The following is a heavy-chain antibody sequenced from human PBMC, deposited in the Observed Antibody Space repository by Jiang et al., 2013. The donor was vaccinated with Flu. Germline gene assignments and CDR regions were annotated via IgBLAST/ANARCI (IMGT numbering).Heavy chain of an antibody. CDR1: GYTFTSYY. CDR2: INPSGGST. Sequence: GYTFTSYYMHWVRQAPGQGLEWMGIINPSGGSTSYAQKFQGRVTMTRDTSTSTVYMELSSLRSEDTAVYYCARGSDCSSTSCYDDYYYYGMDVWGQGTTVTVSS. V-gene: IGHV1-46*01. CDR3: ARGSDCSSTSCYDDYYYYGMDV. D-gene: IGHD2-2*01. J-gene: IGHJ6*02.